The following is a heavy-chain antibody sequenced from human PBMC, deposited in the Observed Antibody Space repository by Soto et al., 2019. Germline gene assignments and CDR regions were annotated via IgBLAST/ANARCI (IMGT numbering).Heavy chain of an antibody. CDR1: GFTFSSYG. Sequence: PGGSLRLSCAASGFTFSSYGMHWVRQAPGKGLEWVAVISYDGSNKYYADSVKGRFTISRDNSKNTLYLQMNSLRAEDTAVYYCAKEGSDYDILTGSGYYGMDGWGQGTTVTVSS. J-gene: IGHJ6*02. CDR2: ISYDGSNK. V-gene: IGHV3-30*18. D-gene: IGHD3-9*01. CDR3: AKEGSDYDILTGSGYYGMDG.